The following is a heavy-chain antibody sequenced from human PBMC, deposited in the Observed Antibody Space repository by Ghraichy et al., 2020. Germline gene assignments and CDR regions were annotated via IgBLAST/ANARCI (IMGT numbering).Heavy chain of an antibody. D-gene: IGHD6-6*01. J-gene: IGHJ6*03. CDR1: GGSISSYY. V-gene: IGHV4-59*01. CDR3: ARAPYSSSSYYYYMDV. Sequence: SETLSLTCTVSGGSISSYYWSWIRQPPGKGLEWIGYIYYSGSTNYNPSLKSRVTISVDTSKNQFSLKLSSVTAADTAVYYCARAPYSSSSYYYYMDVWGKGTTVTVSS. CDR2: IYYSGST.